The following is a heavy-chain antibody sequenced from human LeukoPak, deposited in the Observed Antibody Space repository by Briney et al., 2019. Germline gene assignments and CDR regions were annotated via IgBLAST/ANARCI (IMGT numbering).Heavy chain of an antibody. V-gene: IGHV3-11*01. D-gene: IGHD5-12*01. CDR2: TGSGGSTK. CDR1: GFTFSDYY. J-gene: IGHJ4*02. Sequence: PGGSLRLSCAASGFTFSDYYMTWIRQAPGKGLEWISYTGSGGSTKYYADSVKGRFTISRDNAKNSLYLQMNSLTVEDTAVYYCARARNTVAAWGQGTLVTVSS. CDR3: ARARNTVAA.